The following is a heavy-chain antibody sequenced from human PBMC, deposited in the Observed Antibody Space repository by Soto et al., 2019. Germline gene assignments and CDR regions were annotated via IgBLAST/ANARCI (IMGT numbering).Heavy chain of an antibody. Sequence: SETLSLTCTVSGGSISSYYWSWIRQPPGKGLEWVGYIYYSGSTNYNPSLKSRVTISVDTSKNQFSLKLSSVTAADTAVYYCARQYSFNWFDPWGQGTLVTVSS. V-gene: IGHV4-59*01. CDR3: ARQYSFNWFDP. CDR2: IYYSGST. J-gene: IGHJ5*02. CDR1: GGSISSYY. D-gene: IGHD5-18*01.